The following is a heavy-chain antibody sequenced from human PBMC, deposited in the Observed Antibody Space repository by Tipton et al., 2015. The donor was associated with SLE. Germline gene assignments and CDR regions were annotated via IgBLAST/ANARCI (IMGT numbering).Heavy chain of an antibody. J-gene: IGHJ4*02. D-gene: IGHD1-1*01. CDR3: AREYGKI. Sequence: TLSLTCTVSGGSISSYYWSWIRQPPGKGLEWIGYIYTSGSTNYNPPLKSRVTMSVDTSKNQFSLKLSSVTAADTAVYYCAREYGKIWGQGTLVTVSS. CDR2: IYTSGST. CDR1: GGSISSYY. V-gene: IGHV4-4*08.